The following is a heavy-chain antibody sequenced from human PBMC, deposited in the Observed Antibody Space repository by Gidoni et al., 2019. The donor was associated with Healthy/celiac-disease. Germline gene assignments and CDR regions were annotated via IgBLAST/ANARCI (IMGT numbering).Heavy chain of an antibody. CDR1: GFTFGSYG. Sequence: QVQLVESGGGVVQPGRSLRLSCAASGFTFGSYGMHWVRLAPGKGLEWVAVIWYDGSNKYYADSVKGRFTISRDNSKNTLYLQMNSLRAEDTAVYYCARGPLDIVVVPAAILCLDYWGQGTLVTVSS. CDR2: IWYDGSNK. CDR3: ARGPLDIVVVPAAILCLDY. J-gene: IGHJ4*02. V-gene: IGHV3-33*01. D-gene: IGHD2-2*02.